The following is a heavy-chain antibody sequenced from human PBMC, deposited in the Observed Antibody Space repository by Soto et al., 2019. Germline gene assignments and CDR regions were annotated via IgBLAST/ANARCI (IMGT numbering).Heavy chain of an antibody. D-gene: IGHD6-13*01. V-gene: IGHV3-48*02. Sequence: EVQLLESGGGLVQPGGSLRLSCAASGFTFSSYSMNWVRQAPGKGLEWVSYISSSSSTIYYADSVKGRFTISRDNAKNSLYLQMNSLRDEDTAVYYCARERMYSSRHNWFDPWGQGTLVTVSS. J-gene: IGHJ5*02. CDR2: ISSSSSTI. CDR3: ARERMYSSRHNWFDP. CDR1: GFTFSSYS.